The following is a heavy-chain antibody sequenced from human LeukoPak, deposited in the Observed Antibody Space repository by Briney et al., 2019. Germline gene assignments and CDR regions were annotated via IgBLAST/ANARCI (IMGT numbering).Heavy chain of an antibody. CDR1: GGSFSGYY. CDR3: ARVSHFYYYYGMDV. V-gene: IGHV4-34*01. J-gene: IGHJ6*02. Sequence: SETLSLTCAVYGGSFSGYYWSWIRQPPGKGLEWIGEINHSGSTNYNPSLKSRVTISVDTSKSQFSLKLSSVTAADTAVYYCARVSHFYYYYGMDVWGQGTTVTVSS. CDR2: INHSGST.